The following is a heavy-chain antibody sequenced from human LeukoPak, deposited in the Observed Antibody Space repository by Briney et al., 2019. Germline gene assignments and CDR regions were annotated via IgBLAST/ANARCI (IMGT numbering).Heavy chain of an antibody. CDR3: VKDTEAWYSSSSARFDY. J-gene: IGHJ4*02. V-gene: IGHV3-9*01. CDR1: GFTFDDYA. Sequence: GGSLRLSCAASGFTFDDYAMHWVRQAPGKGLEWVSGISWNSGSIGYADSVKGRFTISRDNAKNSLYLQMNSLRAGDTALYYCVKDTEAWYSSSSARFDYWGQGTLVTVSS. CDR2: ISWNSGSI. D-gene: IGHD6-6*01.